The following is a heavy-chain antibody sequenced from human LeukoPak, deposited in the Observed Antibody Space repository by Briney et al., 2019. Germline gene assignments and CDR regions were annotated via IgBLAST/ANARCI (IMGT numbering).Heavy chain of an antibody. CDR3: ARDPIVGATTVDY. CDR2: IKQDGSEK. D-gene: IGHD1-26*01. CDR1: GFTFSSYW. Sequence: GGSLRLSCAASGFTFSSYWMSWVRQAPGKGLEWVANIKQDGSEKYYVDSVKGRFTISRDNAKNSLYLQMNSLRAEDTAVYYCARDPIVGATTVDYWGQGTLVTVSS. J-gene: IGHJ4*02. V-gene: IGHV3-7*01.